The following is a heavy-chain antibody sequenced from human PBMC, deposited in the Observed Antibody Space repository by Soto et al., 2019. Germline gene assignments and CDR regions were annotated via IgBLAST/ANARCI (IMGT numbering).Heavy chain of an antibody. D-gene: IGHD5-12*01. Sequence: PGGSLRLSCAASGFTVSSNYMSWVRQAPGKGLEWVSVIYSGGSTYYADSVKGRFTISRDNSKNTLYLQMNSLRAEDTAVYYCARDGSGLTSYYYYGMDVWGQGTTVTVSS. CDR3: ARDGSGLTSYYYYGMDV. CDR2: IYSGGST. CDR1: GFTVSSNY. J-gene: IGHJ6*02. V-gene: IGHV3-53*01.